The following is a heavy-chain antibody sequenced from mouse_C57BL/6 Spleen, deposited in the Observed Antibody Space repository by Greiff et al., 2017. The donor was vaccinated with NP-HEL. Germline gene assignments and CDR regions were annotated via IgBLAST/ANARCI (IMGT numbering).Heavy chain of an antibody. J-gene: IGHJ2*01. CDR1: GYAFSSSW. CDR2: IYPGDGDT. D-gene: IGHD1-1*01. CDR3: ATTVVEDY. Sequence: QVQLQQSGPELVKPGASVKISCKASGYAFSSSWMNWVKQRPGKGLEWIGRIYPGDGDTNYNGKFKGKATLTADKSSSTAYMQLSSLTSEDSAVYFCATTVVEDYWGQGTTLTVSS. V-gene: IGHV1-82*01.